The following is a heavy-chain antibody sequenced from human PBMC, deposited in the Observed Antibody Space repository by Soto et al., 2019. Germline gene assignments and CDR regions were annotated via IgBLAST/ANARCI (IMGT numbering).Heavy chain of an antibody. CDR3: ARDLTTVTTPNYYYGMDV. CDR2: IYYSGSP. J-gene: IGHJ6*02. Sequence: PGGTLSLTLTVSSYTISSYYWSWIRPPPGKGLEWIGYIYYSGSPNYNPSLKSRVTISVDTSKNQFSLKLSSVTAADTAVYYCARDLTTVTTPNYYYGMDVWGQGTTVTGSS. CDR1: SYTISSYY. D-gene: IGHD4-17*01. V-gene: IGHV4-59*01.